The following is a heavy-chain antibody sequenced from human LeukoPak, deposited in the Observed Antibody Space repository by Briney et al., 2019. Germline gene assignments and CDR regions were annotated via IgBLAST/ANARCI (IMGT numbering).Heavy chain of an antibody. CDR1: GGTFSSYA. D-gene: IGHD2-2*01. Sequence: SVKVSCKASGGTFSSYAISWVRQAPGQGLEWMGRIIPIFGTANYAQKFQGRVTITTDESTSTAYMELSSLRSEDTAVYYCAMSSTSRPRYDNLFDYWGQGTLVTVSS. V-gene: IGHV1-69*05. CDR2: IIPIFGTA. CDR3: AMSSTSRPRYDNLFDY. J-gene: IGHJ4*02.